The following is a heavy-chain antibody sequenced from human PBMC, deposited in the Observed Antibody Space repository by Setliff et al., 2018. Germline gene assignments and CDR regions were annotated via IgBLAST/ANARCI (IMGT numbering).Heavy chain of an antibody. V-gene: IGHV3-7*01. CDR3: ARGGGYGSGGSFHNAPFDY. D-gene: IGHD3-10*01. J-gene: IGHJ4*02. Sequence: GGSLRLSCADSGFTFSNYWMHWVRQAPGKGLEWVANIKQDGSEKYYVDSVKGRFSISRDNAKNSLYLQMNSLRAEDTAVYYCARGGGYGSGGSFHNAPFDYWGQGMLVTVSS. CDR1: GFTFSNYW. CDR2: IKQDGSEK.